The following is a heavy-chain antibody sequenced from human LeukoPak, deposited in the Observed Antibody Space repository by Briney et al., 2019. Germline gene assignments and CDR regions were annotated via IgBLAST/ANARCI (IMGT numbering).Heavy chain of an antibody. CDR2: IYCSGST. D-gene: IGHD2-2*01. CDR1: GGSFSGYY. CDR3: ARLTCTSTSCYRNYYYGMDV. J-gene: IGHJ6*02. Sequence: SETLSLTCAVYGGSFSGYYWGWIRQPPGKGLEWIGSIYCSGSTYYNPSLKSRVTISVDTSKNQFSLKLSSVTAADTAVYYCARLTCTSTSCYRNYYYGMDVWGQGTTVTVSS. V-gene: IGHV4-34*01.